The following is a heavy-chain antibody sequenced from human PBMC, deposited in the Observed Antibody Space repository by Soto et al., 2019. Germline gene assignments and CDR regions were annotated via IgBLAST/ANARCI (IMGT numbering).Heavy chain of an antibody. CDR2: IYPSDSYT. J-gene: IGHJ4*02. D-gene: IGHD2-21*01. CDR1: GYKFTTYW. CDR3: ASHPRPYSDSDDWSAH. Sequence: GESLKISCQVSGYKFTTYWISWVRQMPGKGLEWMGRIYPSDSYTMYSPPFQGHVTISTDKSISTAYLQWSSLRASDTAIYYCASHPRPYSDSDDWSAHWGQGTPVTVSS. V-gene: IGHV5-10-1*01.